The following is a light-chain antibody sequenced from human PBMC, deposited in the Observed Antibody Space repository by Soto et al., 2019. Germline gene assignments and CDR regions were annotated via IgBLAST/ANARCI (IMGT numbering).Light chain of an antibody. J-gene: IGLJ2*01. CDR2: YDS. Sequence: SYELTQPPSVSVAPGKTASITCGGNNIGTKSVHWYQQKPGQAPVVVIFYDSDRPSGIPERVSGSKSGNTATLTISRVEAGDEADYYCQVWDSTSDHVVFGGGTKLTVL. CDR3: QVWDSTSDHVV. CDR1: NIGTKS. V-gene: IGLV3-21*04.